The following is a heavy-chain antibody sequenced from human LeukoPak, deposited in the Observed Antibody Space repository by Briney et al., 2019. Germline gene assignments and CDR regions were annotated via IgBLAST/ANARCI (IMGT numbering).Heavy chain of an antibody. CDR1: GGSISRYY. D-gene: IGHD4-11*01. CDR3: ARDLLDYNNMGCFDP. CDR2: IYYSGGT. J-gene: IGHJ5*02. V-gene: IGHV4-59*01. Sequence: SETLSLTCIVSGGSISRYYWSWIRQPPGKGLEWIGYIYYSGGTIYNPSLKSRVTISVDTSKNQFSLHLSSVTAADTAVYYCARDLLDYNNMGCFDPWGQGTLVTVSS.